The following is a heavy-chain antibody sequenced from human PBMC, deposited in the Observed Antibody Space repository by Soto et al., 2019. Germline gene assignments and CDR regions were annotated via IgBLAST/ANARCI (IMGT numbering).Heavy chain of an antibody. J-gene: IGHJ6*02. V-gene: IGHV3-33*08. Sequence: VQLLESGGGLVQPGGSLRLSCAASGFTFSNYAMSWVRQAPGKGLEWVAVIWYDGSNKYYADSVKGRFTISRDNSKNTLYLQMNSLRAEDTAVYYCARDGREGAPRYYYYGMDVWGQGTTVTVSS. CDR1: GFTFSNYA. CDR2: IWYDGSNK. CDR3: ARDGREGAPRYYYYGMDV.